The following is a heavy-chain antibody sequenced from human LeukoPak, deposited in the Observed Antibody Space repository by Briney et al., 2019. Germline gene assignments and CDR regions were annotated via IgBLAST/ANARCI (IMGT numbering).Heavy chain of an antibody. D-gene: IGHD3-22*01. CDR3: AKVAQYYDSSGYRYYYYGMDV. Sequence: GGSLRLSCAASGFTFSSYAMSWVRQAPGKGLEWVSAISGSGGSTYYADSVKGRFTISRDNSKNTLYLQMNSLRAEDTAVYYCAKVAQYYDSSGYRYYYYGMDVWGQGTTVTVSS. V-gene: IGHV3-23*01. J-gene: IGHJ6*02. CDR2: ISGSGGST. CDR1: GFTFSSYA.